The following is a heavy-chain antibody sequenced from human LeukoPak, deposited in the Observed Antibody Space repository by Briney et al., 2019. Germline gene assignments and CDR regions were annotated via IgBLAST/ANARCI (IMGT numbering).Heavy chain of an antibody. CDR2: ISGSGLMT. D-gene: IGHD1-26*01. J-gene: IGHJ4*02. V-gene: IGHV3-23*01. Sequence: GGSLRLSCAASGFTFSDYAMTWVRQAPGKGLEWVATISGSGLMTYYADSVKGRFTVSGDNSKNTLYLQMSSLTAADTAVYYCAKDRSIGTYYTFDHWGQGTLVTVSS. CDR1: GFTFSDYA. CDR3: AKDRSIGTYYTFDH.